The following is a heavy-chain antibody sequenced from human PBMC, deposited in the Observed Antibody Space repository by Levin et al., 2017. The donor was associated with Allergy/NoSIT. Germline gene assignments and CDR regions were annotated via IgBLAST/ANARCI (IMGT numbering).Heavy chain of an antibody. D-gene: IGHD6-13*01. CDR1: GFTFSDYG. Sequence: ASVKVSCAASGFTFSDYGMTWVRQAPGKGLEWVSSISDSGSSTNYADSVKGRFTISRDTSKSTLYLQMNSLRVEDTAVYYCAKARGGSSFDYWGQGTLVTVSS. V-gene: IGHV3-23*01. CDR3: AKARGGSSFDY. CDR2: ISDSGSST. J-gene: IGHJ4*02.